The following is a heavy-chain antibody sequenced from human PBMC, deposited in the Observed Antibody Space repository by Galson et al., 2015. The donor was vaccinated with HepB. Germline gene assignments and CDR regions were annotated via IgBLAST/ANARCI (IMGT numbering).Heavy chain of an antibody. J-gene: IGHJ6*02. CDR2: IDPSDSYI. CDR1: GYSFTSYW. V-gene: IGHV5-10-1*04. Sequence: QSGAEVKKPGESLRISCKGSGYSFTSYWMSWVRQMPGKGLEWMGIIDPSDSYIKYSPSFQGQVIISVDKSISTAYLQWNSLKASDSAMYYCARQVSDYYGMDVWGQGTAVTVSS. CDR3: ARQVSDYYGMDV. D-gene: IGHD3-3*01.